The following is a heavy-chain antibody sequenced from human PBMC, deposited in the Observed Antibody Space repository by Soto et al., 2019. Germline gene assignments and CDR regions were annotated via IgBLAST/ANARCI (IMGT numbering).Heavy chain of an antibody. CDR3: ARDLVGRSYYSQWYYYYGMDV. J-gene: IGHJ6*02. D-gene: IGHD1-26*01. CDR2: ISAYNGNT. Sequence: ALGKVSRKASGYPFTSFGISWGRQAPGQRLEVMGWISAYNGNTNYAQKLQGRVTMTTDTSTSTAYMELRSLRSDDTAVYYCARDLVGRSYYSQWYYYYGMDVWGQGTTVTVSS. CDR1: GYPFTSFG. V-gene: IGHV1-18*01.